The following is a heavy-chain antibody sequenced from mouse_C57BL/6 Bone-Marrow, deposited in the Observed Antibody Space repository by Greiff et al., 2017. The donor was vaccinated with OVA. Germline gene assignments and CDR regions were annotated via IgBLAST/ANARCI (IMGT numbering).Heavy chain of an antibody. CDR3: TDGYPFAY. J-gene: IGHJ3*01. CDR2: IDPETGGT. CDR1: GYTFTDYE. D-gene: IGHD2-3*01. V-gene: IGHV1-15*01. Sequence: QVQLQQPGAELVRPGASVTLSCKASGYTFTDYEMHWVKQTPVHGLEWIGAIDPETGGTAYNQKFKGKAILTADKSSSTAYMELRSLTSEDSAVYYCTDGYPFAYWGQGTLVTVSA.